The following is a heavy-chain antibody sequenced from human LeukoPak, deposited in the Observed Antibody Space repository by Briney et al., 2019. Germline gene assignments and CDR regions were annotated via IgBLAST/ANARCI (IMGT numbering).Heavy chain of an antibody. D-gene: IGHD6-19*01. Sequence: GGSLRLSCAASGFTFSKDDFHWVRQAPGKGLEWVAAIGVTGDTYYADSVKGRFTISRDNSKNTLYLQMNSLRAEDTAVYYCAKARNPYSSGWYYFDYWGQGTLVTVSS. CDR1: GFTFSKDD. CDR2: IGVTGDT. J-gene: IGHJ4*02. V-gene: IGHV3-13*01. CDR3: AKARNPYSSGWYYFDY.